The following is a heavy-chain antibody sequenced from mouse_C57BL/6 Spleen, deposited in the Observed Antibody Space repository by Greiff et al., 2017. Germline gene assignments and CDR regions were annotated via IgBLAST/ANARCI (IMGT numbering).Heavy chain of an antibody. CDR1: GYTFTSYW. V-gene: IGHV1-69*01. CDR2: IDPSDSYT. J-gene: IGHJ2*01. D-gene: IGHD1-1*01. Sequence: QVQLKQPGAELVMPGASVKLSCKASGYTFTSYWMHWVKQRPGQGLEWIGEIDPSDSYTNYNQKFKGKSTLTVDKSSITAYMQLSSLTSEDSAVYYCARWPNYYYGSSYMNFDDWGQGTTRTVAS. CDR3: ARWPNYYYGSSYMNFDD.